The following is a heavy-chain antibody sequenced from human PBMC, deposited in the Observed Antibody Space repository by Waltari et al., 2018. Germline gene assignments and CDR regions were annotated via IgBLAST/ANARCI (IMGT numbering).Heavy chain of an antibody. J-gene: IGHJ4*02. V-gene: IGHV3-23*04. CDR3: AKVRAYYFDY. CDR1: GFTFSSYA. CDR2: ISSGGST. Sequence: EVQLVESGGGLAKPGGSLRLSCAASGFTFSSYAMHWVRQAPGKGLEWVSAISSGGSTDYADSVKGRFTISRDNSKNTLSLQMNSLRAEDTAVDYCAKVRAYYFDYWGQGVLVTVSS.